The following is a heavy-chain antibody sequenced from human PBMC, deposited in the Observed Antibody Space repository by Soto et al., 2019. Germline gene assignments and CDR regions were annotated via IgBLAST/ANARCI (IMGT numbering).Heavy chain of an antibody. CDR1: GFTFRSHR. CDR2: IDTDGGGT. V-gene: IGHV3-74*01. CDR3: ATVFAF. Sequence: EVQLVESGGGLVQPGGSLRVSCAASGFTFRSHRIHWVRQAPGKGLEWVSRIDTDGGGTSYADSVKGRFTISTDNAENTLYLQMNGLTVEDTAVYYCATVFAFWGQGPLVTVSS. J-gene: IGHJ4*02.